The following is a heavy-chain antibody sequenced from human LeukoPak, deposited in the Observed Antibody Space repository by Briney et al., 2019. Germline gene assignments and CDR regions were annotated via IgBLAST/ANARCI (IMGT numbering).Heavy chain of an antibody. CDR1: GYTFTGFY. CDR3: ARDRHFDY. Sequence: PSVNASCEASGYTFTGFYMHWVRQAPGQGLEWMGWINPNSGGTNYAQRFQGRVTMTRDTSNSTAYMELSRLRSDDTAVYYCARDRHFDYGGQGPLVTVPS. J-gene: IGHJ4*02. V-gene: IGHV1-2*02. CDR2: INPNSGGT.